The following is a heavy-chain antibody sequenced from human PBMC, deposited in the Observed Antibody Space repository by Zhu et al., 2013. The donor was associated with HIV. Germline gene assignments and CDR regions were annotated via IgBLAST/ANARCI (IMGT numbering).Heavy chain of an antibody. V-gene: IGHV4-59*01. J-gene: IGHJ5*02. CDR1: GGSMRGFV. CDR2: INYNGYG. CDR3: AASGPPPLTNILGWFDP. D-gene: IGHD3-9*01. Sequence: QVQLQESGPGLVKPSETLSLVCSVSGGSMRGFVWSWIRQSPDKGLEWIGHINYNGYGNYNPSFRNRLSMSVDRSINQFSLTLGSVTAADTAVYYCAASGPPPLTNILGWFDPWGPGNPG.